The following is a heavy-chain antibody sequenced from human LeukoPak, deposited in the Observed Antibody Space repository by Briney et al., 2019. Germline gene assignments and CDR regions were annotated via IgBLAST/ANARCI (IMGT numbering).Heavy chain of an antibody. Sequence: SGTLSLTCDVFGGSISSSYWWSWVRQSPEKGLEWIGEIYQNGNNNYNPSLKSRVTVSIAKSKNQFSLNLSSMTAADTAVYFCARRDLWFGFFDYWGQGTLVTVSS. CDR1: GGSISSSYW. CDR2: IYQNGNN. CDR3: ARRDLWFGFFDY. D-gene: IGHD3-10*01. V-gene: IGHV4-4*02. J-gene: IGHJ4*02.